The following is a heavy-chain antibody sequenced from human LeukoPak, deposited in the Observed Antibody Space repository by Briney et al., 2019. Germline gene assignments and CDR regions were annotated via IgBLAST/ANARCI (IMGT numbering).Heavy chain of an antibody. D-gene: IGHD2-15*01. CDR3: ARHRRIRYYYYMDV. Sequence: SETLSLTCAVSGGSISSGAYSWSWIRQPPRKGLEWIGYVYYSGSTNYNPSLKSRVTISVDTSKNQFSLKLSSVTAADTAVYYCARHRRIRYYYYMDVWGKGTTVTISS. CDR2: VYYSGST. J-gene: IGHJ6*03. CDR1: GGSISSGAYS. V-gene: IGHV4-30-4*07.